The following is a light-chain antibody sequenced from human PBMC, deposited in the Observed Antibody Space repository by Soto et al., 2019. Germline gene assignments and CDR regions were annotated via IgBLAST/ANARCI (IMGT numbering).Light chain of an antibody. CDR3: SSYGGSNNFV. CDR1: SSDVGAYNF. CDR2: EVI. J-gene: IGLJ1*01. V-gene: IGLV2-8*01. Sequence: QSVLTQPPSASGSPGQSITISCTGTSSDVGAYNFVSWYQHFPGKAPKLIIYEVIKRPSGVPDRFSGSKSGNTASLTVSGLQTDDEADYYCSSYGGSNNFVFGTGTKLTVL.